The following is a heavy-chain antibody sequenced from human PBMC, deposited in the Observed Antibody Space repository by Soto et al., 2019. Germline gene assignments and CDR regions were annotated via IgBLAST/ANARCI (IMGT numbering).Heavy chain of an antibody. CDR1: GGSISSSSYY. Sequence: SETLSLTCTVSGGSISSSSYYWGWIRQPPGKGLEWIGSIYYSGSTYYNPSLKSRVTISVDTSKNQFSLKLSSVTAADTAVYYCARQEGGYAHYYYYGMDVWGQGTTVTVSS. J-gene: IGHJ6*02. D-gene: IGHD5-12*01. CDR3: ARQEGGYAHYYYYGMDV. V-gene: IGHV4-39*01. CDR2: IYYSGST.